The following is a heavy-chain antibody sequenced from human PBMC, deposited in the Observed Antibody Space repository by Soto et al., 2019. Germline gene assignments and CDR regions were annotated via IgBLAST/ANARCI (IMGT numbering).Heavy chain of an antibody. CDR1: GFTFSSYS. CDR3: ARAAIFGPYYYMDV. V-gene: IGHV3-48*04. Sequence: GGSLRLSCAASGFTFSSYSMNWVRQAPGKGLEWVSYISSSGSTIYYADSVKGRFTISRDNAKNSLYLQMNSLRAEDTAVYYCARAAIFGPYYYMDVWGKGTTVTVSS. J-gene: IGHJ6*03. CDR2: ISSSGSTI. D-gene: IGHD3-3*01.